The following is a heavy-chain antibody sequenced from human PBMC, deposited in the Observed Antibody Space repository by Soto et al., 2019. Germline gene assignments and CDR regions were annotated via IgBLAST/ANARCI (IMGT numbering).Heavy chain of an antibody. CDR2: ISSSGSTI. CDR1: GFTFSSYE. Sequence: EVQLVESGGGLVQPGGSLRLSCAASGFTFSSYEMNWVRQAPGKGLEWVSYISSSGSTIYYADSVKGRFTISRDNAKNSLYLQMNSLRAEDTAVYYCARDYAAARGFYYYYGMDVWGQGTTVTVSS. CDR3: ARDYAAARGFYYYYGMDV. V-gene: IGHV3-48*03. J-gene: IGHJ6*02. D-gene: IGHD6-6*01.